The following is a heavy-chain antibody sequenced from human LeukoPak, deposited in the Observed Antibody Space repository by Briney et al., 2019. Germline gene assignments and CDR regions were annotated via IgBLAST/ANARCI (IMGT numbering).Heavy chain of an antibody. J-gene: IGHJ4*02. CDR3: ASSEGYSSKGDYFDY. V-gene: IGHV3-30*04. D-gene: IGHD6-19*01. Sequence: PGGSLRLSCAASGFTFSSYAMHWVRQAPGKGLEWVAVISYDGSNKYYADSVKGRFTISRDNSKNTLYLQMNSLRAEDTAVYYCASSEGYSSKGDYFDYWGQGTLVTASS. CDR1: GFTFSSYA. CDR2: ISYDGSNK.